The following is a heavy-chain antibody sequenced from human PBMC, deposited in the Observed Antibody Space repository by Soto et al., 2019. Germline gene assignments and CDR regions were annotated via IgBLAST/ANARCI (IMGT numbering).Heavy chain of an antibody. CDR1: GFTFSSYG. J-gene: IGHJ4*02. Sequence: GGSLRLSCAASGFTFSSYGMYWVRQAPGKGLEWVAVIWYDGSNKYYADSVKGRFTISRDNSKNTLYLQMNSLRAEDTAVYYCARVRCSSTSCYSYIDYWGQGTLVTVSS. D-gene: IGHD2-2*02. CDR3: ARVRCSSTSCYSYIDY. V-gene: IGHV3-33*01. CDR2: IWYDGSNK.